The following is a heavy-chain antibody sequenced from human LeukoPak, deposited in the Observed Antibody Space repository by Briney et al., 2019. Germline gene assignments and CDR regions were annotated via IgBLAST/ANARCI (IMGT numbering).Heavy chain of an antibody. CDR3: ARDLTINDYGDDGDY. CDR1: GYSISSSNW. J-gene: IGHJ4*02. Sequence: PSETLSLTCAVSGYSISSSNWWGWIRQPPGKGLEWIGYIYYSGSTYYNPSLKSRVTMSVDTSKNQFSLKLSSVTAVDTAVYYCARDLTINDYGDDGDYWGQGTLVTVSS. V-gene: IGHV4-28*03. CDR2: IYYSGST. D-gene: IGHD4-17*01.